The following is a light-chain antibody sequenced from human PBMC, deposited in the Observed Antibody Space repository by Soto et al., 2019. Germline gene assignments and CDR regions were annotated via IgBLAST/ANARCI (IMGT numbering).Light chain of an antibody. Sequence: QSVLTQPPSVSGAPVQRVTISCTGTRSNIGAGYDVHWYQQIQGTAPKLLIYRNHDRPSGVPDRFSGSKSGTSASLTITGLQAEDEADYYCQSYDTSVSGARVFGGGTKLTVL. CDR2: RNH. J-gene: IGLJ3*02. V-gene: IGLV1-40*01. CDR3: QSYDTSVSGARV. CDR1: RSNIGAGYD.